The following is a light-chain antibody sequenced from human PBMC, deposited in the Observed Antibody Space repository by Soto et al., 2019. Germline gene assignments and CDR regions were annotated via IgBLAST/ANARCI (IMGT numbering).Light chain of an antibody. CDR1: QSISGY. CDR2: AAS. Sequence: DIQMTQSPSSLSASVGDRVTITCRASQSISGYLNWYQQKPGKAPKLLIYAASSLQSGVPSRFSGSGSGTDFTLTISSLQPEDFATYYCQQSYSTLFGQGTKLEIK. J-gene: IGKJ2*01. V-gene: IGKV1-39*01. CDR3: QQSYSTL.